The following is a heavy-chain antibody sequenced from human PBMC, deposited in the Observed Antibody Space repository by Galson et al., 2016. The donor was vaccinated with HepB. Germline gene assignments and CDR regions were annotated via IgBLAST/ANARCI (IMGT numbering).Heavy chain of an antibody. CDR3: ARGARLNLPFFDP. Sequence: SLRLSCAASGFTFTGYGMSWVRQAPGQGLEWVACINQDGSEKHYVDSVQGRVTITRDTSENTLYLELTSLRAEDTAVYYCARGARLNLPFFDPWGQGTLVTVSS. J-gene: IGHJ5*02. D-gene: IGHD3-3*01. CDR1: GFTFTGYG. V-gene: IGHV3-7*03. CDR2: INQDGSEK.